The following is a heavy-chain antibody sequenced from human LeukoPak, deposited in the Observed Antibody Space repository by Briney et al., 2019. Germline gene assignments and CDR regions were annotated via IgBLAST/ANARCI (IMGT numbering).Heavy chain of an antibody. CDR3: ARGGMGIAAAPNNYYYYYMDV. J-gene: IGHJ6*03. Sequence: SVRVSCKASGGTFSGYAISWVRQAPGQGLEWMGGIIPIFGTANYAQKFQGRATITADESTSTAYMELSSLRSEDTAVYYCARGGMGIAAAPNNYYYYYMDVWGKGTTVTVSS. CDR1: GGTFSGYA. CDR2: IIPIFGTA. D-gene: IGHD6-13*01. V-gene: IGHV1-69*13.